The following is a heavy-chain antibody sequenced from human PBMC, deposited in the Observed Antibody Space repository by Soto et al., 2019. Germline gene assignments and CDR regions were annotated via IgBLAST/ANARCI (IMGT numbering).Heavy chain of an antibody. J-gene: IGHJ4*02. CDR1: GFTVSSNY. V-gene: IGHV3-53*01. D-gene: IGHD3-10*01. Sequence: GGSLRLSCAASGFTVSSNYMSWVRQAPGKGLEWVSVIYSGGSTYYADSVKGRFTISRDNSKNTLYLQMNSLRAEDTAVYYCARGIAPLAGSYTDYWGQGTLVTVSS. CDR2: IYSGGST. CDR3: ARGIAPLAGSYTDY.